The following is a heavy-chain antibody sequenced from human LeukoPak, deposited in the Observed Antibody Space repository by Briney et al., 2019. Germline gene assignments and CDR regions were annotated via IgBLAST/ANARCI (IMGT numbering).Heavy chain of an antibody. V-gene: IGHV3-7*03. Sequence: GGSLRLSCSASGFTFSTYWMSWVRQAPGKGLEWVANMKRDGSEIYYVDSVKGRFTISRDNAKNSLFLQMNSLRAEDTAVYYCAKDGGLWVSAHWGDSWGRGTLVTVSS. CDR2: MKRDGSEI. CDR3: AKDGGLWVSAHWGDS. J-gene: IGHJ4*02. D-gene: IGHD7-27*01. CDR1: GFTFSTYW.